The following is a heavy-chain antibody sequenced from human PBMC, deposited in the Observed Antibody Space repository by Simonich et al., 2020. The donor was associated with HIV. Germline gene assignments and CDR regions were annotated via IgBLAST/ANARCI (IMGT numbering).Heavy chain of an antibody. Sequence: QVQLQQWGAGLLKPSETLSLTCAVYGGSFSGYYWSRIRQPPGKGLEWIGEVIHRGGTSHNPSLRRRITISLDTAKSQFSLKLTSVTAADTALYFCARYWRDGYNPYYFYYMDVWGKGTTVTISS. J-gene: IGHJ6*03. D-gene: IGHD5-12*01. CDR2: VIHRGGT. CDR3: ARYWRDGYNPYYFYYMDV. V-gene: IGHV4-34*12. CDR1: GGSFSGYY.